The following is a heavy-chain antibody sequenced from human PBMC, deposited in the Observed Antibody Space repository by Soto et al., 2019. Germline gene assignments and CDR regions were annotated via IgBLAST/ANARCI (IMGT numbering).Heavy chain of an antibody. CDR3: AKDRWARDSIDV. CDR2: ITWNSATI. CDR1: GSTFEDYG. J-gene: IGHJ6*02. V-gene: IGHV3-9*01. Sequence: EEQVVESGGGLVQPGGSLRLSCAACGSTFEDYGMHWVRQGPGKGLEWVSGITWNSATIGYAASVKGRFTISRDNAKNSLYLQMSSLTTEDTAVYYCAKDRWARDSIDVWGQGTTVTLSS.